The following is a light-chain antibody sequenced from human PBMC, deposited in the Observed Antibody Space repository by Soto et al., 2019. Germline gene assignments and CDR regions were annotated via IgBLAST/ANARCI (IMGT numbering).Light chain of an antibody. Sequence: EIVLTQSPATLSLSPGERATLSCRASQSVSSYLAWYQQKPGQAPRLLIYDASNRATGIPARFSGSGAGTDFPLTSSSLEPEVVAVYYRQQRSNWLTFGGGTKLEIK. CDR3: QQRSNWLT. CDR2: DAS. CDR1: QSVSSY. V-gene: IGKV3-11*01. J-gene: IGKJ4*01.